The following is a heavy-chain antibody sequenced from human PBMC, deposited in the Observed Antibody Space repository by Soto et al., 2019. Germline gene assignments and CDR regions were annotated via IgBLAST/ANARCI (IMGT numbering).Heavy chain of an antibody. V-gene: IGHV5-51*01. Sequence: GESLKISCNGSGYIFTSYWIGWVRQMPGKGLEWMGIIHGGDSNTRYSPSFQGQVTISTDKSISTAYLQWSSLKASDTAMYYCARRGTYSSGWDYWGQGTLVTVS. D-gene: IGHD6-19*01. CDR2: IHGGDSNT. CDR3: ARRGTYSSGWDY. J-gene: IGHJ4*02. CDR1: GYIFTSYW.